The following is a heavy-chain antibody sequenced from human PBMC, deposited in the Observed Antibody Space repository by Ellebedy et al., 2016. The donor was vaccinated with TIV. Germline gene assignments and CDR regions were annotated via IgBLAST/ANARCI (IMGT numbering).Heavy chain of an antibody. Sequence: GGSLRLSCVASGFSFRSYWMGWVRQAQGKGLEWVANIYQDGSQKYYVDSVQDRFTISRDNAKNSLYLQMNSLKVEDTAVYYCARRGSYGDYAVQINNWFDSWGQGTLVTVYS. D-gene: IGHD4-17*01. CDR1: GFSFRSYW. CDR3: ARRGSYGDYAVQINNWFDS. V-gene: IGHV3-7*01. J-gene: IGHJ5*01. CDR2: IYQDGSQK.